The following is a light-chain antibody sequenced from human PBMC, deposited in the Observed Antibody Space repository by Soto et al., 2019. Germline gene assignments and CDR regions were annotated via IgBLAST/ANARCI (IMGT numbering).Light chain of an antibody. CDR3: QQDNDWRGT. CDR2: GAS. CDR1: QSVSSN. J-gene: IGKJ3*01. V-gene: IGKV3-15*01. Sequence: EIVMTQSPATLSVSPGEKATLSCRASQSVSSNLAWYQQKPGQAPRLLIYGASTRATGIPARFSASGSGTEFTLTISSLQSEDSALYYCQQDNDWRGTFGPGTKVDIK.